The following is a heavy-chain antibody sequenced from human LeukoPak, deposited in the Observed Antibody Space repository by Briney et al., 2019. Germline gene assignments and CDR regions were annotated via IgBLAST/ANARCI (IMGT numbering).Heavy chain of an antibody. J-gene: IGHJ4*02. D-gene: IGHD3-10*01. CDR2: ISSSSSYI. CDR3: ARDPGGSGSYSFDY. Sequence: GGSLRLSCAASGFTFSSYSMNGVRQAPGKGLEWVSSISSSSSYIYYADSVKGRFTISRDNAKNSLYLQMNSLRAEDTAVYYCARDPGGSGSYSFDYWGQGTLVTVSS. CDR1: GFTFSSYS. V-gene: IGHV3-21*01.